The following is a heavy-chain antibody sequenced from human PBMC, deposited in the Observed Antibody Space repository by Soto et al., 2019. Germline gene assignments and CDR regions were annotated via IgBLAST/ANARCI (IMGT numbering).Heavy chain of an antibody. CDR1: GFTFSSYG. V-gene: IGHV3-30*18. D-gene: IGHD3-10*01. Sequence: QVQLVESGGGVVQPGRSLRLSCAASGFTFSSYGMHWVRQAPGKGLEWVAVISYDGSNKYYADSVTGRFTISRDNSKNTLDLQMNSLRAEDTAVYYCAKDLLVCWFGDWYFDLWGRGTLVTVSS. CDR3: AKDLLVCWFGDWYFDL. CDR2: ISYDGSNK. J-gene: IGHJ2*01.